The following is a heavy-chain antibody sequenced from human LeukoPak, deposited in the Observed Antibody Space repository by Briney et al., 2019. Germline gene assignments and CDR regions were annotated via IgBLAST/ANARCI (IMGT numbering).Heavy chain of an antibody. D-gene: IGHD1/OR15-1a*01. CDR1: GFTFSSHW. V-gene: IGHV3-7*01. CDR3: ARLFAGVTTFDH. CDR2: INPYGRGG. Sequence: GGSLRLPCVASGFTFSSHWMRGVRRPPAEGLEGGASINPYGRGGHYMDSVKGRFTISIDNAKNSLYLQMNSLSAEDTATYYCARLFAGVTTFDHWGQGPLVPVSS. J-gene: IGHJ4*02.